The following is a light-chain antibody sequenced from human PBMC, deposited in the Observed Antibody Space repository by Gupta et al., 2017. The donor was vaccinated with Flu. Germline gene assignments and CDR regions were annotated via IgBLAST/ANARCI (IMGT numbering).Light chain of an antibody. CDR2: ATY. Sequence: ITCRASQGIRDYLGWYQQKPGRAPKLLISATYNLQSGVPSRFSGSAAGTEFTLTISSLQAEDFATYYCLQQFSYPWTFGQGTKVDIK. J-gene: IGKJ1*01. CDR1: QGIRDY. CDR3: LQQFSYPWT. V-gene: IGKV1-17*01.